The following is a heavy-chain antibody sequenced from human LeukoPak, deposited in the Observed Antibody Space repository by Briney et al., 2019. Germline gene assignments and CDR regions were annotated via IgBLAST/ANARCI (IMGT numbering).Heavy chain of an antibody. V-gene: IGHV1-69*05. CDR2: IIPIFGTA. D-gene: IGHD2/OR15-2a*01. J-gene: IGHJ6*03. CDR1: GYTFTSYD. Sequence: ASVKVSCKASGYTFTSYDINWVRQATGQGLEWVGGIIPIFGTANYAQKFQGRVTITTDESTSTAYMELSSLRSEDTAVYYCASATTYGDYYYYYMDVWGKGTTVTVSS. CDR3: ASATTYGDYYYYYMDV.